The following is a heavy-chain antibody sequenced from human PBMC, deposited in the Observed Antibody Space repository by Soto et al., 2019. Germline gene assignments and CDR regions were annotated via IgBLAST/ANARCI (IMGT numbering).Heavy chain of an antibody. J-gene: IGHJ4*02. D-gene: IGHD2-21*02. CDR1: GFTVSNNY. CDR3: GALRGGGGY. V-gene: IGHV3-53*01. CDR2: IYSGGYT. Sequence: EVQLVESGGGLIQPGGSLRLSCAVSGFTVSNNYMSWVRQAPGKGLEGVSVIYSGGYTAYGDSVKGRFTITRDNSKNTHYLQINSLRAEATVFYYWGALRGGGGYWGQGTLVTVSS.